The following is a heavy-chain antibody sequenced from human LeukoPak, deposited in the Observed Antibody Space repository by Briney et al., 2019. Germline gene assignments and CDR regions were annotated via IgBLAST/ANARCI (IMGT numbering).Heavy chain of an antibody. CDR2: INPSGGST. J-gene: IGHJ4*02. Sequence: ASVKVSCKTSGYTFNDYYIHWVRQAPRQGLEWMGIINPSGGSTTSAQRFQGRLTMTRDTSTSTVYMDLSSLRSEDTAVYYCARAYSDYDCFDYWGQGTLVTVSS. D-gene: IGHD5-12*01. CDR3: ARAYSDYDCFDY. V-gene: IGHV1-46*02. CDR1: GYTFNDYY.